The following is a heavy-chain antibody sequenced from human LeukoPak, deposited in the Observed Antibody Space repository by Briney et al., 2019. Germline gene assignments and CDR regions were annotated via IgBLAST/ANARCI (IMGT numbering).Heavy chain of an antibody. D-gene: IGHD6-19*01. CDR2: TYYRSKWYH. V-gene: IGHV6-1*01. CDR3: ARFLGIGSQRYYFDS. Sequence: SQTLSLTCAISGDTVSSNSAAWSWIRQSPSRGLEWLGRTYYRSKWYHDYAVSVRSLVSVNPDTSKNQFSLQLNSVTPEDTAVYYCARFLGIGSQRYYFDSWGQGTLVTVSS. CDR1: GDTVSSNSAA. J-gene: IGHJ4*02.